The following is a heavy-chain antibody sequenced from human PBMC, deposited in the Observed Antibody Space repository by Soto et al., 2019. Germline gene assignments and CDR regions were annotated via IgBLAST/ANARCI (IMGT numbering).Heavy chain of an antibody. D-gene: IGHD3-22*01. CDR1: GGTFSSYA. CDR2: IIPIFGTA. CDR3: AKEASNPYDSCGYCDY. V-gene: IGHV1-69*13. Sequence: GASVKVSCKASGGTFSSYAISWVRQAPGQGLEWMGGIIPIFGTANYAQKFQGRVTITADESTSTAYMELSSLRSEDTAVYYCAKEASNPYDSCGYCDYWGQGTPVTVYS. J-gene: IGHJ4*02.